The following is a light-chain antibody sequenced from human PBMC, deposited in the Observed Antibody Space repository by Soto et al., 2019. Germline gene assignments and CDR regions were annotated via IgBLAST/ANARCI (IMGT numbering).Light chain of an antibody. CDR2: DVS. Sequence: EIVMTQSPATLSVSPGERATLSCRASQSVSSNFAWHQQRPAQAPRLLIYDVSTRATGVPTRFSGSGSGTEFTLTISSLQSEDFAVYSCQQYHDWPLTFGGGTRVEIK. V-gene: IGKV3D-15*01. J-gene: IGKJ4*01. CDR3: QQYHDWPLT. CDR1: QSVSSN.